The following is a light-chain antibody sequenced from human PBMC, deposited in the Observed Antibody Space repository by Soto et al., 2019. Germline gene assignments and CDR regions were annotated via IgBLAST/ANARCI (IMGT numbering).Light chain of an antibody. CDR3: EQYGSSGT. Sequence: EIVLTQSPGTLSLSPGERATLSCRASQSVSNNYLAWYQQKPGQAPRILIYSASNRATGIPDRFSGSGSGTDFTLTISRLEPEEFAVYYCEQYGSSGTFGQGTKVEI. CDR2: SAS. CDR1: QSVSNNY. J-gene: IGKJ1*01. V-gene: IGKV3-20*01.